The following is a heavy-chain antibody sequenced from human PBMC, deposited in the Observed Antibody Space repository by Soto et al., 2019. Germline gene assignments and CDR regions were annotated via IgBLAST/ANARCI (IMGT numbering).Heavy chain of an antibody. Sequence: SQTLLLTCAISGDSVSSNSAAWSWIRQSPSRGLEWLGRTYYRSKWYNNYAVSVKSRITINPDTSKNQFSLQLNSVTPGDTAVYYCARDRLGDGYNDYWGQGTLVTVSS. CDR2: TYYRSKWYN. V-gene: IGHV6-1*01. J-gene: IGHJ4*02. CDR1: GDSVSSNSAA. CDR3: ARDRLGDGYNDY. D-gene: IGHD5-12*01.